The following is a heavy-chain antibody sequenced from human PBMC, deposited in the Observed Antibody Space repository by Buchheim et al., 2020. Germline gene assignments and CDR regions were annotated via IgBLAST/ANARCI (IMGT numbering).Heavy chain of an antibody. D-gene: IGHD5-12*01. J-gene: IGHJ4*02. V-gene: IGHV4-59*06. CDR2: ICYSGST. CDR1: GFTFSSYS. CDR3: AIIVATIFDY. Sequence: VQLVESGGGLVQPGGSLRLSCAASGFTFSSYSMNWVRQAPGKGLEWIGYICYSGSTYYNPSFKSRVTISVDTSKNQFFLKLSSLTAADPAVYYCAIIVATIFDYGGQGTL.